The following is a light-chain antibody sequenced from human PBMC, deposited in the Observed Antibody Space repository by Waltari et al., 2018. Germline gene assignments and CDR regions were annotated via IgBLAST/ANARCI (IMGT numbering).Light chain of an antibody. CDR1: SSNIGNYL. CDR2: DNY. Sequence: QSVLTQPPSGSAPTGQKVTISCSGSSSNIGNYLVSSYHQLPGATPKLLIYDNYKRPSGIPDRFSASKSGTSATLDITGLQIGDEADYYCATWDNSLTAVVFGGGTKVTVL. V-gene: IGLV1-51*01. J-gene: IGLJ2*01. CDR3: ATWDNSLTAVV.